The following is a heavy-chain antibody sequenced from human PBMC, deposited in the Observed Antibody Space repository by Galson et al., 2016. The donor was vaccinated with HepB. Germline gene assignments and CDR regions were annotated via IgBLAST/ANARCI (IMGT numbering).Heavy chain of an antibody. D-gene: IGHD3-22*01. V-gene: IGHV3-9*01. J-gene: IGHJ4*02. CDR1: GFTFDDHA. CDR2: INWKSDIM. CDR3: AKASRDFYESAIDS. Sequence: SLRLSCAASGFTFDDHAMHWVRQAPGKGLEWVSGINWKSDIMGWGNSVTGRFIISRDNAKNSLSLQMNSLRPEDTALYYCAKASRDFYESAIDSWGQGTLVTVSS.